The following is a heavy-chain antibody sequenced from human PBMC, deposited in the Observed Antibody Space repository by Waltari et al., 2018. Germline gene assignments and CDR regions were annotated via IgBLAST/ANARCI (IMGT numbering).Heavy chain of an antibody. D-gene: IGHD6-6*01. CDR2: ISSSSSTI. CDR3: AGAGGKYSSSPIDY. CDR1: GFTFSSYS. J-gene: IGHJ4*02. V-gene: IGHV3-48*04. Sequence: EVQLVESGGGLVQPGGSLRLSCAASGFTFSSYSMNWVRQAPGKGLEWVSYISSSSSTIYYADSVKGRFTISRDNAKNSLYLQMNSLRAEDTAVYYCAGAGGKYSSSPIDYWGQGTLVTVSS.